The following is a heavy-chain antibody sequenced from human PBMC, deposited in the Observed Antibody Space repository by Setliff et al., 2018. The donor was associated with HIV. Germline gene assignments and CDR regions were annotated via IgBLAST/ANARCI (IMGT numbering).Heavy chain of an antibody. CDR2: IHHSGNT. CDR3: TREGPRITGTGGAFDT. V-gene: IGHV4-38-2*02. Sequence: SETLSLTCAVSGPSISSGYFWGWVRQPPGKGLEWIANIHHSGNTYYNPSLKSRVTISVETSTNQFSLKLNSVTATDTAVYYCTREGPRITGTGGAFDTWGQGTMVTVSS. CDR1: GPSISSGYF. D-gene: IGHD1-20*01. J-gene: IGHJ3*02.